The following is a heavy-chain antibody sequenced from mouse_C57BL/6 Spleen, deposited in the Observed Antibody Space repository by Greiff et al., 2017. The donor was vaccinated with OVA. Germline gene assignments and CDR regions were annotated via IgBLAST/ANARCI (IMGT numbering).Heavy chain of an antibody. D-gene: IGHD2-4*01. V-gene: IGHV1-52*01. CDR1: GYTFTSYW. J-gene: IGHJ4*01. Sequence: QVQLQQPGAELVRPGSSVKLSCKASGYTFTSYWMHWVKQRPIQGLEWIGNIDPSDSETHYNQKFKDKATLTVDKSSSTAYMQLSSLTSEDSAVYYGAKGAMITTGPYYAIDYWGQGTSVTVSS. CDR3: AKGAMITTGPYYAIDY. CDR2: IDPSDSET.